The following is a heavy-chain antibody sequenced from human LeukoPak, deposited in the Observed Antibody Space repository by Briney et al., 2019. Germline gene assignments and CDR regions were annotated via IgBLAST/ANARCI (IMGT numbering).Heavy chain of an antibody. J-gene: IGHJ4*02. D-gene: IGHD2-2*01. CDR2: INHSGST. V-gene: IGHV4-34*01. Sequence: PSETLSLTCAVYGGSSSGYYWSWIRQPPGKGLEWIGEINHSGSTNYNPSLKSRVTISVDTSKNQFSLKLSSVTAADTAVYYCARRGVVVPTVDYWGQGTLVTVSS. CDR3: ARRGVVVPTVDY. CDR1: GGSSSGYY.